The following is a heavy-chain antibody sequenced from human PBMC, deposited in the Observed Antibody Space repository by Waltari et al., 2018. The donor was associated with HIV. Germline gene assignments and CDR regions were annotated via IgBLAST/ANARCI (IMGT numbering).Heavy chain of an antibody. CDR1: GFTFSTYG. Sequence: QVQLVESGGGVVQPGRSLRLSCAASGFTFSTYGMPWFRQAPGKGVEWVAGIWYEGSNKYYADSVKGRLTISRDNSKNTVYLQINRLRAEDTAVYYCAREGHYYGSGRFGGDYWGQGTLVTVSS. CDR3: AREGHYYGSGRFGGDY. V-gene: IGHV3-33*01. D-gene: IGHD3-10*01. CDR2: IWYEGSNK. J-gene: IGHJ4*02.